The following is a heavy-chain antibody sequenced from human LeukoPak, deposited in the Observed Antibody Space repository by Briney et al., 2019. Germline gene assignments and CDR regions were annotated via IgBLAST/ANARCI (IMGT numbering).Heavy chain of an antibody. V-gene: IGHV4-4*07. CDR1: RGSISSYY. Sequence: SETLSLTCPVSRGSISSYYWSWIRQPAGKGLEWIGRIYTSGSTNYNPSLKSRVTMSVDTSKNQFSLKLSSVTAADTAVYYCASGCSSTSCSPFDYWGQGTLVTVSS. J-gene: IGHJ4*02. CDR2: IYTSGST. CDR3: ASGCSSTSCSPFDY. D-gene: IGHD2-2*01.